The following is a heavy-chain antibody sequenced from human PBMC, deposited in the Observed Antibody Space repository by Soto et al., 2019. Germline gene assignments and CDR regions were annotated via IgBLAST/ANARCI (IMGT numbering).Heavy chain of an antibody. CDR2: IKSKADGGTT. V-gene: IGHV3-15*01. Sequence: EVPLVESGGGLVKPGGSLRVSCAVSGFSRSNAWMSWVRQAPGKGLEWVGRIKSKADGGTTDYAAPVKGRFTISRDDSKNMLHLQLNSLKTEDSAVYYCATVDYDTSGYYSAYCFDSWGHGTLVTVSS. D-gene: IGHD3-22*01. J-gene: IGHJ4*01. CDR1: GFSRSNAW. CDR3: ATVDYDTSGYYSAYCFDS.